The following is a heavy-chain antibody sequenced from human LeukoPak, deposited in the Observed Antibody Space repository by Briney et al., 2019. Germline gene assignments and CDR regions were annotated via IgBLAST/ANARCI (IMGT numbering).Heavy chain of an antibody. Sequence: TASETLSLTCTVSGGSISSGSYYWSWIRQPAGKGLEWIGRIYTSGSTNYNPSLKSRVTISVDTSKNQFSLKLSSVTAADTAVYYCARDVNSGYLYYFDYWGQGTLVTVSS. V-gene: IGHV4-61*02. CDR3: ARDVNSGYLYYFDY. CDR1: GGSISSGSYY. D-gene: IGHD5-12*01. J-gene: IGHJ4*02. CDR2: IYTSGST.